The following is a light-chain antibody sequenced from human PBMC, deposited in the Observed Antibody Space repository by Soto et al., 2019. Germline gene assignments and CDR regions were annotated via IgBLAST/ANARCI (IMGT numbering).Light chain of an antibody. J-gene: IGKJ4*01. V-gene: IGKV3-15*01. CDR1: QSVGGD. CDR2: GAS. Sequence: ERVMTQSPDTLSVSPGERATLSCRASQSVGGDLAWYQQKPGQAPRLLIYGASSRAPGIPDRFSGSGSGTEFTLTISSLQSEDSAVYYCQQYENWPQLTFGGGTKVEIK. CDR3: QQYENWPQLT.